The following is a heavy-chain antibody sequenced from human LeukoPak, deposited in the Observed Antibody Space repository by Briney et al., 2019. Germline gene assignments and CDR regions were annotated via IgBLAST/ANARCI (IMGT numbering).Heavy chain of an antibody. CDR1: GFTFSSYS. J-gene: IGHJ6*02. V-gene: IGHV3-21*01. CDR2: ISSSSSYI. CDR3: ARDLRGSYGMDV. Sequence: GGSLRLFCAASGFTFSSYSMNWVRQAPGKGLEWVSSISSSSSYIYYADSVKGRFTISRDNAKKSLYLQMNSLRAEDTAVYYCARDLRGSYGMDVWGQGTTVTVSS.